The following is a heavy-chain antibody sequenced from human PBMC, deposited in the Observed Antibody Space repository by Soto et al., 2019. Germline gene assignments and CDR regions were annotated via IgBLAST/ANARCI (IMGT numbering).Heavy chain of an antibody. CDR1: GGSISSGGYY. D-gene: IGHD3-3*01. J-gene: IGHJ3*02. Sequence: PSETLSLTCTVSGGSISSGGYYWSWIRQPPGKGLEWIGYIYYSGSTNYNPSLKSRVTISVDTSKNQFSLKLSSVTAADTAVYYCARAPVGFGVVYSVGAFDIWGQGTVVTVSS. CDR3: ARAPVGFGVVYSVGAFDI. V-gene: IGHV4-61*08. CDR2: IYYSGST.